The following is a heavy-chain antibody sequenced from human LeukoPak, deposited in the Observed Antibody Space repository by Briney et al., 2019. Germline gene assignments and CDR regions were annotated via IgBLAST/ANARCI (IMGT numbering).Heavy chain of an antibody. CDR1: GYTFTSHH. J-gene: IGHJ4*02. D-gene: IGHD5-12*01. Sequence: ASVKVSCKASGYTFTSHHINWLRQAAGQGLEWMGWMNPGSGNTVSAQKFQGRVTMTWDASISTAYMELSSLRSEGTAVYYCARGRGYSGYDSPLDYWGQGTLVTVSS. V-gene: IGHV1-8*01. CDR3: ARGRGYSGYDSPLDY. CDR2: MNPGSGNT.